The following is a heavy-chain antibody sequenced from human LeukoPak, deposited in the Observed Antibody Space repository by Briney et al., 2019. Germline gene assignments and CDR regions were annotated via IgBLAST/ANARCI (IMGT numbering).Heavy chain of an antibody. J-gene: IGHJ5*02. D-gene: IGHD2-15*01. V-gene: IGHV1-18*01. CDR2: ISAYNGNT. CDR1: GYTFTSYG. CDR3: ARDRLDIVVVVAATPGPFDP. Sequence: ASVKVSCKASGYTFTSYGISWVRQAPGQGLEWMGWISAYNGNTNYAQKLQGRVTMTTDTSTSTAYMELRSLRSDDTAVYYCARDRLDIVVVVAATPGPFDPWGQGTLVTVSS.